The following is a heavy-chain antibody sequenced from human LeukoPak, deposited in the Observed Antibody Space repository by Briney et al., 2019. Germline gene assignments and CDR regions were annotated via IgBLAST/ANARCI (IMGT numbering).Heavy chain of an antibody. CDR2: IYYSGST. J-gene: IGHJ4*02. CDR1: GGAVSSGGCY. D-gene: IGHD3-3*02. Sequence: SETLSRNCTLPGGAVSSGGCYWSGIRLWSAKVAQRIGYIYYSGSTYYDPFLKSRVTISVDTSKNQFSLKLSSVTAADTAVYYCARVARTEAFHFDYWGQGTLVTVSS. V-gene: IGHV4-31*03. CDR3: ARVARTEAFHFDY.